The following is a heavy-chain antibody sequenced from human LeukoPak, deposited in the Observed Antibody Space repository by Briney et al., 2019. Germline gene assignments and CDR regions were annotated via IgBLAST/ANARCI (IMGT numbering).Heavy chain of an antibody. V-gene: IGHV4-34*01. J-gene: IGHJ4*02. Sequence: SETLSFTCAVSGGSFSGYYWTWIRQTPGKGLEWMAEINHRGSTNYNPSLASRVTISVDTSKSHFSLDLTSVTAADTAVYYCASGGWYRGYWGEGTLVSVSS. D-gene: IGHD2-15*01. CDR2: INHRGST. CDR1: GGSFSGYY. CDR3: ASGGWYRGY.